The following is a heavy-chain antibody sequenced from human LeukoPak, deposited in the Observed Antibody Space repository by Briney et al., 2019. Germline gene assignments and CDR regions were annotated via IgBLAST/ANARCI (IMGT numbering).Heavy chain of an antibody. D-gene: IGHD1-26*01. J-gene: IGHJ3*01. CDR3: VTHYKWDLLVHAFDF. V-gene: IGHV3-33*01. Sequence: GGSLRLSCAVSGIPSKKYGMHWVRQAPGKGLEWVATIWHDGSPTMYADSAKGRFTISRDDSKNMLYLQMNSLRAEDTAEYYCVTHYKWDLLVHAFDFWGQGTRVTVSS. CDR1: GIPSKKYG. CDR2: IWHDGSPT.